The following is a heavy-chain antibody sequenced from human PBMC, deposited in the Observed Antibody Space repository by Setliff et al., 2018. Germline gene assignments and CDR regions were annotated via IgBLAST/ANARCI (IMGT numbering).Heavy chain of an antibody. D-gene: IGHD3-10*01. J-gene: IGHJ6*03. CDR1: GFTFSGPY. CDR2: ISGSGTTI. V-gene: IGHV3-11*04. Sequence: GGSLRLSCVASGFTFSGPYMSWVRQAPGKGLEWVSKISGSGTTIYYADSVRGRFTISRDNARNSLFLQLTSLRAEDTAVYYCARDATRFKMYRGIKIRFYHIDVWGKGTTVTVSS. CDR3: ARDATRFKMYRGIKIRFYHIDV.